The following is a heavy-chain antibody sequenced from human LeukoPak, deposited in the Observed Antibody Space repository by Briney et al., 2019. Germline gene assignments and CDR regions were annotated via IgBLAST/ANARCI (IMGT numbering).Heavy chain of an antibody. CDR3: ASFPPSYDSSGYVDY. J-gene: IGHJ4*02. CDR1: GFTFSSYW. Sequence: GGSLRLSCAASGFTFSSYWMSWVRQAPGKGLEWVANIKQDGSEKYYVDSGKGRFTISRDNAKNSLYLQMNSLRAEDTAVYYCASFPPSYDSSGYVDYWGQGTLVTVSS. V-gene: IGHV3-7*03. D-gene: IGHD3-22*01. CDR2: IKQDGSEK.